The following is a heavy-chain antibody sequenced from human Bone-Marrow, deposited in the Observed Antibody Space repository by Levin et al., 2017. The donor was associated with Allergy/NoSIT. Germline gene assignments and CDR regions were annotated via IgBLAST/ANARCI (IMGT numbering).Heavy chain of an antibody. Sequence: GESLKISCAASGFTFSSYAMSWVRQAPGKGLEWVSGIRGSGVATYYADSVKGRFTISRDNSKNTLYLQMKRRRAEDTAVYYCAKDRSRRWSTGDLDYWGQGTQVTVSS. CDR1: GFTFSSYA. J-gene: IGHJ4*02. D-gene: IGHD7-27*01. CDR2: IRGSGVAT. V-gene: IGHV3-23*01. CDR3: AKDRSRRWSTGDLDY.